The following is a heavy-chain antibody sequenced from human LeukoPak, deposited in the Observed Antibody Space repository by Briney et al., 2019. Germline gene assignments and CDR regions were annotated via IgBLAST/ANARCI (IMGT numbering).Heavy chain of an antibody. Sequence: GGSLRLSCAASGFTFSSYEMNWVRQAPGKGLEWVSVIYSGGDTYYSDSVKGRFTISRDNSKNTLYLQMNSLRVEDTAVYYCATILGLDYWGQGTLVIVSS. D-gene: IGHD2-21*01. CDR3: ATILGLDY. J-gene: IGHJ4*02. CDR2: IYSGGDT. CDR1: GFTFSSYE. V-gene: IGHV3-66*01.